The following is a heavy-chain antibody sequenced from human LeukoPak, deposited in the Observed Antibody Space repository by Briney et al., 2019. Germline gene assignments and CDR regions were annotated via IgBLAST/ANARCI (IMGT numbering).Heavy chain of an antibody. CDR1: GYTFTSYA. V-gene: IGHV1-3*01. CDR3: ARDIHGVSPNYYDSSGQDAFDI. CDR2: INAGNGNT. D-gene: IGHD3-22*01. Sequence: ASVKVSCKASGYTFTSYAMHWVRQAPGQRLEWMGWINAGNGNTKYSQKFQGRVTITRDTSASTAYMELSSLRSEDTAVYYCARDIHGVSPNYYDSSGQDAFDIWGQGTMVTVSS. J-gene: IGHJ3*02.